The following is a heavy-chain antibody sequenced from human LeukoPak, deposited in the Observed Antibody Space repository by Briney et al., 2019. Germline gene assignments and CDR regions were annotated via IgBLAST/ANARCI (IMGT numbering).Heavy chain of an antibody. Sequence: GGSLRLSCAASGFTFSSYSMNWVRQAPGKGLEWVSSISSSNSYIYYADSVKGRFTISRDNAKNSLYLQMNSLRAEDTAVYYCARPITMIAKIGAFDIWGQGTMVTVSS. CDR1: GFTFSSYS. CDR2: ISSSNSYI. CDR3: ARPITMIAKIGAFDI. D-gene: IGHD3-22*01. J-gene: IGHJ3*02. V-gene: IGHV3-21*01.